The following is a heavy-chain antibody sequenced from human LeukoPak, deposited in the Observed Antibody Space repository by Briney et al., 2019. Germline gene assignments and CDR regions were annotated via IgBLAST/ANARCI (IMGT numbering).Heavy chain of an antibody. CDR3: ASLNH. CDR2: VYYSGST. V-gene: IGHV4-59*01. J-gene: IGHJ4*02. CDR1: GVSITTYY. Sequence: SETLSLTCTVSGVSITTYYWHWIRQPPGKGLEWIGHVYYSGSTDYNPSLKSRVTMSVDTSKNRFSLKLSSVTAADTVVYFCASLNHWGQGTLVTVSS.